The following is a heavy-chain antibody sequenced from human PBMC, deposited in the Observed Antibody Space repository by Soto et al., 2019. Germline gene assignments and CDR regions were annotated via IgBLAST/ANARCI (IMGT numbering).Heavy chain of an antibody. D-gene: IGHD3-22*01. J-gene: IGHJ4*02. CDR3: ARVAESSGYPLDY. V-gene: IGHV4-59*01. CDR2: IYYNWGPNGST. CDR1: GVSINTYY. Sequence: QVQLQESGPGLAKPSETLSLTCTVSGVSINTYYWSWIRQSPGKGLEWIGYIYYNWGPNGSTNYSPSLKSRVTMSLDTSKNQFSLKLSSVTAADTAVYYCARVAESSGYPLDYWGRGTLVTVSS.